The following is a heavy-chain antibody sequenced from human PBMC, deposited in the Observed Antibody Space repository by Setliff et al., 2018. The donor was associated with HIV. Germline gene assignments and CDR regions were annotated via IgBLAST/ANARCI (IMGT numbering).Heavy chain of an antibody. D-gene: IGHD3-10*01. CDR1: GDSISSTSYF. J-gene: IGHJ6*02. Sequence: SETLSLTCDVSGDSISSTSYFWGWMRQPPGKGLEWIGSFHSSASPSYNPSLRSRVTLSVDTSKNQFSLNLSSVTAADTAVYYCARPGSSSSYYAMDVWGQGTTVTVSS. CDR3: ARPGSSSSYYAMDV. CDR2: FHSSASP. V-gene: IGHV4-39*01.